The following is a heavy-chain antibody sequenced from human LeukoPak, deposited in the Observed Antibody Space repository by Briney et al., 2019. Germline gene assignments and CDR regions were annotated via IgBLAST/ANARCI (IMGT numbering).Heavy chain of an antibody. J-gene: IGHJ6*03. CDR3: ARVVEREFDFWSAYYYYYMDV. CDR1: GGSITTYY. Sequence: SETLSLTCTVSGGSITTYYWSWIRQPAGKGLEWIGRIYTSGSTNYNPSLKSRVTMSVDTSKNQFSLKLSSVTAADTAVYYCARVVEREFDFWSAYYYYYMDVWGKGTTVTVSS. CDR2: IYTSGST. D-gene: IGHD3-3*01. V-gene: IGHV4-4*07.